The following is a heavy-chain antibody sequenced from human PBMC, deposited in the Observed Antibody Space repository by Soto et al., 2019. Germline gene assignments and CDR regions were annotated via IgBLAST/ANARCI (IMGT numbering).Heavy chain of an antibody. J-gene: IGHJ3*02. Sequence: QVQLVQSGAEVKKPGASVKVSCKASGYTFTSYGISWVRQAPGQGLEWMGWISAYNGNTNYAQKLQGRVTMTTDTSTSTAYMELRSLRSDDTAVYYCARDEYVAGGYSYGRGGADAFDIWGQGTMVTVSS. V-gene: IGHV1-18*01. CDR3: ARDEYVAGGYSYGRGGADAFDI. D-gene: IGHD5-18*01. CDR2: ISAYNGNT. CDR1: GYTFTSYG.